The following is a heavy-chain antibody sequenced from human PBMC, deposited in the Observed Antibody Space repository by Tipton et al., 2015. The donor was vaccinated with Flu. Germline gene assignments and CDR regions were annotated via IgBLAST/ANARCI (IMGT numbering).Heavy chain of an antibody. CDR2: IYYSGST. CDR1: GGSISSSSYY. V-gene: IGHV4-39*07. CDR3: ARVSLGRYYFDY. J-gene: IGHJ4*02. Sequence: LRLSCTASGGSISSSSYYWGWIRQPPGKGLEWIGSIYYSGSTYYNPSLKSRVTISVDTSKNQFSLKLSSVTAADTAVYYCARVSLGRYYFDYWGQGTLVTVSS.